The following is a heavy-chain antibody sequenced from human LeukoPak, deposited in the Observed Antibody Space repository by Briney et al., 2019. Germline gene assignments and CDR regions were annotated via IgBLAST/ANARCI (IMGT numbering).Heavy chain of an antibody. V-gene: IGHV3-48*04. Sequence: PGGSLRLSCAASGFNFSRHSMNWVRQAPGKGLEWVSYISGTSSTIYYADSVKGRFTISRDNAENSLYLQTNSLSAEDTAVYYCARARVMGGGENFDFWGQGTLVTVSS. CDR1: GFNFSRHS. D-gene: IGHD4-11*01. CDR2: ISGTSSTI. CDR3: ARARVMGGGENFDF. J-gene: IGHJ4*02.